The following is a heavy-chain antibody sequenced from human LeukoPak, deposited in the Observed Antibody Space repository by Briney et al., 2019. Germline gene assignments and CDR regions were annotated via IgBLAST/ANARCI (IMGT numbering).Heavy chain of an antibody. Sequence: ASVKVSCKASGYTFTGYYMHWVRQAPGQGLEWMGWINPNSGGTNYAQKFQGRVTMTRDTSISTAYMELSRLRSDDTAVYYCARSIAVAGTSPMDVWGKGTTVTISS. CDR3: ARSIAVAGTSPMDV. V-gene: IGHV1-2*02. D-gene: IGHD6-19*01. CDR2: INPNSGGT. J-gene: IGHJ6*04. CDR1: GYTFTGYY.